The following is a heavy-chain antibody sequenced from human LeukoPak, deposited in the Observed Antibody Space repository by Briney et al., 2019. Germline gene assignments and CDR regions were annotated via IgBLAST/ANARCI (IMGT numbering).Heavy chain of an antibody. CDR2: IYYSGST. CDR3: ARGITVLLWFGELLDAFDI. CDR1: GASISSSTDY. D-gene: IGHD3-10*01. V-gene: IGHV4-39*07. Sequence: SETLSLTCTVSGASISSSTDYWGWIRQPPGKGLEWIANIYYSGSTYYNPSLKSRVTISVDASKNQFSLKLSSVTAADTAVYYCARGITVLLWFGELLDAFDIWGQGTMVTVSS. J-gene: IGHJ3*02.